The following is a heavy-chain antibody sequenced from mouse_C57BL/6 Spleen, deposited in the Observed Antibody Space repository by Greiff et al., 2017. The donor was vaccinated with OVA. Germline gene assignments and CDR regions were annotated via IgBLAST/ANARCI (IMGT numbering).Heavy chain of an antibody. Sequence: QVLLQQSGPGLVQPSQSLSLTCTVSGFSLTSYGVHWVRQSPGKGLEWLGVIWRGGSTDSNAAFMSRLSIIKDNSKRNVFFIINRLRADDTAIYYCAKKKDSAGYDDMDDWGQGTSVTVSS. CDR3: AKKKDSAGYDDMDD. J-gene: IGHJ4*01. CDR2: IWRGGST. D-gene: IGHD3-2*02. V-gene: IGHV2-5*01. CDR1: GFSLTSYG.